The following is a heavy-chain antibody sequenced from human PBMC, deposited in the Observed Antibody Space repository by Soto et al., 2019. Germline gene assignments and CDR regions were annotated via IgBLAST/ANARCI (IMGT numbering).Heavy chain of an antibody. J-gene: IGHJ6*01. CDR2: ISSSSSYI. Sequence: VGSLRLSCAASGFTFSSYSMNWVRQAPGKGLEWVSSISSSSSYIYYADSVKGRFTISRDNAKNSLYLQMNSLRAEDTAVYYCARAFGELLSADYYGMDVWGQGATVTVSS. CDR1: GFTFSSYS. CDR3: ARAFGELLSADYYGMDV. D-gene: IGHD3-10*01. V-gene: IGHV3-21*01.